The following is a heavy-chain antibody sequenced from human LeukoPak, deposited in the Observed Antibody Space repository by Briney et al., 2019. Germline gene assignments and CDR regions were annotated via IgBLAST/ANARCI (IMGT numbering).Heavy chain of an antibody. J-gene: IGHJ3*02. Sequence: SQTLSLTCTVSGGSISSGGYYWSWLRQHPGKGLEWIGYIYYSGSTYYNPSLKSRVTISVDTSKNQFSLKLSSVTAADTAVYYCARAPNYDSSGYQVLDAFDIWGQGTMVTVSS. CDR1: GGSISSGGYY. D-gene: IGHD3-22*01. V-gene: IGHV4-31*03. CDR3: ARAPNYDSSGYQVLDAFDI. CDR2: IYYSGST.